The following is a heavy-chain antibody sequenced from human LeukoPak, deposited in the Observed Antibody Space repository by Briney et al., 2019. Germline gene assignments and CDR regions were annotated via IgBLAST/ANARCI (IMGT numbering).Heavy chain of an antibody. Sequence: SVKVSCKASGGTFSSYAISWMRQAPGQGLEWMGRIIPILGIANYAQNFQDRVTITADKSTSTAYMELSSLRSEDTAVYYCARETDSGYVIWGQGTLVTVSS. CDR3: ARETDSGYVI. V-gene: IGHV1-69*04. D-gene: IGHD5-12*01. CDR1: GGTFSSYA. J-gene: IGHJ4*02. CDR2: IIPILGIA.